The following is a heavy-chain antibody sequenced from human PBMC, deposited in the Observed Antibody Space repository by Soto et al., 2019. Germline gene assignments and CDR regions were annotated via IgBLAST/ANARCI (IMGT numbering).Heavy chain of an antibody. D-gene: IGHD6-13*01. J-gene: IGHJ5*02. Sequence: TLSVNCTFSGGSGRVGISYWCWILQPPGKGLEWIGYIYYSGSTNYNPSLKSRVTISVDTSKNQFSLKLSSVTAADTAVYYCARDRGRYSSSWYTWGQGTLVTVSS. V-gene: IGHV4-61*01. CDR2: IYYSGST. CDR3: ARDRGRYSSSWYT. CDR1: GGSGRVGISY.